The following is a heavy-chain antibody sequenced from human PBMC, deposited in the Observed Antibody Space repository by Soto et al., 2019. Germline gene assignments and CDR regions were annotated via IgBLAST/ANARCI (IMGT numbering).Heavy chain of an antibody. CDR3: ANAYNWNPLPFDY. Sequence: ASVKVSCKASGYTFTSYDINWVRQATGQGLEWMGWVNPNSGNTGYAQKFQDRITMTRDTSISTAYMELSSLRADDTAVYYCANAYNWNPLPFDYWGQRTLVTVSS. CDR1: GYTFTSYD. J-gene: IGHJ4*02. V-gene: IGHV1-8*01. CDR2: VNPNSGNT. D-gene: IGHD1-20*01.